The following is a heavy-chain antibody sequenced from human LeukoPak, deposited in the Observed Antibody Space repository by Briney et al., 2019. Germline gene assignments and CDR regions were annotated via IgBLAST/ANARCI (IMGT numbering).Heavy chain of an antibody. CDR3: AKGIYCSGGSCLLGAVHYFDY. Sequence: GGSLRLSCAASGFTFSNYVMSWVRQAPGKGLEWVSAISGSGINTFYADSVKGRFTISRDNSKNTLYLQMNSLRVEDTAVYYCAKGIYCSGGSCLLGAVHYFDYWGQGTLVTVSS. J-gene: IGHJ4*02. V-gene: IGHV3-23*01. CDR1: GFTFSNYV. D-gene: IGHD2-15*01. CDR2: ISGSGINT.